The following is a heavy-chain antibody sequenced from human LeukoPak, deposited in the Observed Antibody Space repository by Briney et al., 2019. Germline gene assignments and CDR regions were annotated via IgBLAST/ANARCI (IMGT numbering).Heavy chain of an antibody. CDR3: ARGIRTAAAGTIVDY. V-gene: IGHV4-34*01. Sequence: SETLSLTCTVSGGSISSYYWSWIRQPPGRGLEWIGEINHSGSTNYNPSLKSRVTISVDTSKNQFSLKLSSVTAADTAVYYCARGIRTAAAGTIVDYWGQGTLVTVSS. D-gene: IGHD6-13*01. CDR2: INHSGST. J-gene: IGHJ4*02. CDR1: GGSISSYY.